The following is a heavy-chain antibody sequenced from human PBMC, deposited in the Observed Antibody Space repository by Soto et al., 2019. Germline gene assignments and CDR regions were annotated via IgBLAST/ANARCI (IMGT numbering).Heavy chain of an antibody. D-gene: IGHD3-9*01. Sequence: EVQLLESGGSLVQPGGSLRLSCAASGFTFSEDGMAWVRQAPGKGLEWISGISGSGGATYYADSVQGRFTISKDFSKNTLYLQMSGLRAEDTAVYYCGKLRTGYALYFFDFWGQGAVVTVSS. V-gene: IGHV3-23*01. CDR2: ISGSGGAT. CDR3: GKLRTGYALYFFDF. CDR1: GFTFSEDG. J-gene: IGHJ4*02.